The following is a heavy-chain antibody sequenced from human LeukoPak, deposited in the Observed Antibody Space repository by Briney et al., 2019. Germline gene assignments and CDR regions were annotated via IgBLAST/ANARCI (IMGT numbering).Heavy chain of an antibody. V-gene: IGHV4-61*02. CDR3: ARDQGSGWYSY. J-gene: IGHJ4*02. CDR2: ISTSGST. D-gene: IGHD6-19*01. Sequence: PSETLSLTCTVSGGSISSGSYYWNWIRQLAGKGLEWIGRISTSGSTNYNPSLKSRVTISVGTSKNQFSLKLSSVTAADTAVYYCARDQGSGWYSYWGQGTLVTVSS. CDR1: GGSISSGSYY.